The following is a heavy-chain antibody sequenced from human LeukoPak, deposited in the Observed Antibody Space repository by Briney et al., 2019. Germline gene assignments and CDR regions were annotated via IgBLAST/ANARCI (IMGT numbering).Heavy chain of an antibody. D-gene: IGHD6-19*01. CDR1: GGSISSSSYY. J-gene: IGHJ5*02. V-gene: IGHV4-39*01. CDR3: ARLIAVAGTKEDFEA. CDR2: IYYSGST. Sequence: SETLSLTCTVSGGSISSSSYYWGWIRQPPGKGLEWIGTIYYSGSTYYNPSLKSQVTISVDTSKNQFSLKLSSVTAADTAVYYCARLIAVAGTKEDFEAWGQGTLVTVSS.